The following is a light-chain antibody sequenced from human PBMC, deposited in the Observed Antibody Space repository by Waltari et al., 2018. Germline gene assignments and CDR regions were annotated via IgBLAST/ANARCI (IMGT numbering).Light chain of an antibody. Sequence: DIVMTQSQPTLSVSPGESATLSCRASQSVSSNLAWYQQKPGQAPRLLIYGASTRATGIPARFSGSGSGTEFTLTISSLQSEDFAVYYCQQYNNWPPWTFGQGTKVEIK. CDR3: QQYNNWPPWT. CDR2: GAS. J-gene: IGKJ1*01. CDR1: QSVSSN. V-gene: IGKV3-15*01.